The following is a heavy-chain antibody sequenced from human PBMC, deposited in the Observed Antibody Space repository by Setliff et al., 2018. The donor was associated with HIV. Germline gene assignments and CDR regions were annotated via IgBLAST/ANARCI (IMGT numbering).Heavy chain of an antibody. D-gene: IGHD2-2*01. CDR2: IIPVFGET. V-gene: IGHV1-69*13. CDR3: ARGCRVVPAATGSNAYDI. CDR1: GGTFSSYD. Sequence: GASVKVSCKASGGTFSSYDISWVRQAPGQGLEWMGRIIPVFGETNYAQRFQGRVTITADEFTSTAYMELSSLRSADTAVYYCARGCRVVPAATGSNAYDIWGQGTKVTVSS. J-gene: IGHJ3*02.